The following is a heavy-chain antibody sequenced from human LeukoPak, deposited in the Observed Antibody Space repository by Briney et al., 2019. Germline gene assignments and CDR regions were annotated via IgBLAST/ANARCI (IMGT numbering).Heavy chain of an antibody. CDR1: GGSTSSHY. CDR3: ARDIGSIADNWFDP. D-gene: IGHD6-6*01. J-gene: IGHJ5*02. Sequence: SETLSLTCTVSGGSTSSHYWSWIRQPPGKGLEWIGYIYYSGSTNYNPSLKSRVTISVDTSKNQFSLKLSSVTAADTAVYYCARDIGSIADNWFDPWGQGTLVTVSS. CDR2: IYYSGST. V-gene: IGHV4-59*11.